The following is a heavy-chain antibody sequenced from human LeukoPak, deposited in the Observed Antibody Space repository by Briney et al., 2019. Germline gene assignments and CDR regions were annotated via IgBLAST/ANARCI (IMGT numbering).Heavy chain of an antibody. D-gene: IGHD6-19*01. J-gene: IGHJ4*02. V-gene: IGHV4-61*02. Sequence: SSETLSLTCTVSGGSISSGSYYWSWIRQPAGKGLEWIGRIYTSGSTNYNPSLKSRVTMSVDTSKNQFSLKLSSVTAADTAVYYCARDGYRSGWYLGDYWGQGTLVTVSS. CDR1: GGSISSGSYY. CDR3: ARDGYRSGWYLGDY. CDR2: IYTSGST.